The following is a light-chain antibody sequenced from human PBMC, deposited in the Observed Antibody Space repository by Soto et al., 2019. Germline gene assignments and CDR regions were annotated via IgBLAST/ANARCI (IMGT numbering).Light chain of an antibody. CDR1: QSVTDKY. J-gene: IGKJ1*01. CDR2: GAS. Sequence: IMLTQSPSTLSLSPGERATLSCRASQSVTDKYLAWYKQKPGQAPRLVISGASSRTSGIPDRFSASGSGTDFTLTISRLEPEDFAVYYCQQYSRAPLTFGQGTKVDI. V-gene: IGKV3-20*01. CDR3: QQYSRAPLT.